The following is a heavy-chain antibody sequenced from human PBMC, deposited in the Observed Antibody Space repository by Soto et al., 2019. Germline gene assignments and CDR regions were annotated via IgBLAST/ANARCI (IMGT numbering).Heavy chain of an antibody. CDR1: GGSISSYY. V-gene: IGHV4-59*01. J-gene: IGHJ6*02. CDR3: AREGMVRGVSDYYYGMDV. D-gene: IGHD3-10*01. CDR2: IYYSGST. Sequence: SETLSLTCTVSGGSISSYYWSWIRQPPGKGLEWIGYIYYSGSTNYNPSLKSRVTISVDTSKNQFSLKLSSVTAADTAVYYCAREGMVRGVSDYYYGMDVWGQGTTVTVSS.